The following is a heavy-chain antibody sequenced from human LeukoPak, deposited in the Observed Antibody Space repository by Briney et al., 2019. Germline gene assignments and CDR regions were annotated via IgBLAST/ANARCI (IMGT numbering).Heavy chain of an antibody. J-gene: IGHJ4*02. D-gene: IGHD6-19*01. Sequence: PSETLSLTCIVSGVYIDTNSHYWGWVRQPPGKGLEWIGTMYYGGSPDHNPSLNSRVTISLDASKNQFSLKLDSVTAADTAIYYCVRRPVEWLVEGGFDYWGQGALVTVSS. CDR1: GVYIDTNSHY. CDR3: VRRPVEWLVEGGFDY. V-gene: IGHV4-39*01. CDR2: MYYGGSP.